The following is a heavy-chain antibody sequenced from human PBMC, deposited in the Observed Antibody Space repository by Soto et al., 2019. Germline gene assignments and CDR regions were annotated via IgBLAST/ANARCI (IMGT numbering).Heavy chain of an antibody. D-gene: IGHD1-1*01. CDR3: ARDYNGFDV. V-gene: IGHV6-1*01. CDR2: TYLRTKWYH. J-gene: IGHJ4*02. CDR1: GDSVSRNSAA. Sequence: QVQLQPSGPGLVQPSQTLSLTCAISGDSVSRNSAAWNWIRQSPSGGLEWLGRTYLRTKWYHDYALSVKSRITIDNDPSNNQFTLQLASVTPEDTAVYYCARDYNGFDVWGQGTLVTVSS.